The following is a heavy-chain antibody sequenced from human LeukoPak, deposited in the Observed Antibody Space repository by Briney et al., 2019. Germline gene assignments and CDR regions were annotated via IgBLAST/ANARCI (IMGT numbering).Heavy chain of an antibody. Sequence: GGSLRLSSAASGFTSSSYSMNCVRDAPGKGLEWVSSISSSSSYIYYADSVKGQFTISRDNAKNSLYLQMNSLRAEDTAVYYCARRYWSSTSCYAFDIWGQGTMVTVSS. J-gene: IGHJ3*02. V-gene: IGHV3-21*01. CDR2: ISSSSSYI. CDR3: ARRYWSSTSCYAFDI. D-gene: IGHD2-2*01. CDR1: GFTSSSYS.